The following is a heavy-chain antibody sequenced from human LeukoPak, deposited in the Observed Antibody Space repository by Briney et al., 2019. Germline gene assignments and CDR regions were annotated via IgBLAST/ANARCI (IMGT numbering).Heavy chain of an antibody. CDR3: ARDGAAGRGDAFDI. Sequence: PGGSLRLSCAASGFTFSSYGMHWVRQAPGKGLEWVAVISYDGSNKYHADSVKGRFTVSRDNSKNTLYLQMNSLRAEDTAVYYCARDGAAGRGDAFDIWGQGTMVTVSS. V-gene: IGHV3-30*03. D-gene: IGHD6-13*01. CDR2: ISYDGSNK. CDR1: GFTFSSYG. J-gene: IGHJ3*02.